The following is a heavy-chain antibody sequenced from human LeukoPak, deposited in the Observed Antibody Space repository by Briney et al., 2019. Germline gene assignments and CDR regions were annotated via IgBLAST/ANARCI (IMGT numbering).Heavy chain of an antibody. J-gene: IGHJ6*04. Sequence: PSETLSLTCAVDGGSFSGYYWSWIRQPPGKGREWIGEINHSGRTNNNPSLKSRVTISVDTSKNQFSLKLSSVTAADTAVYDCASGAGYCSSTSCYYYYYYGMDVWGKGTTVTASS. CDR3: ASGAGYCSSTSCYYYYYYGMDV. CDR2: INHSGRT. D-gene: IGHD2-2*01. V-gene: IGHV4-34*01. CDR1: GGSFSGYY.